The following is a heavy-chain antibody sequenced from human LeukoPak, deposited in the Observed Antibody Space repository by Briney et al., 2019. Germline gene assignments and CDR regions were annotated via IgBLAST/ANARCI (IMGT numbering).Heavy chain of an antibody. CDR3: ARGPSSWYMNYYYYGMDV. J-gene: IGHJ6*02. D-gene: IGHD6-13*01. V-gene: IGHV3-23*01. Sequence: PGGSLRLSCAASGFTFSSYAMSWVRQAPGKGLEWVSAISGSGGSTYYADSVKGRFTISRDNAKNSLYLQMNSLRAEDTAVYYCARGPSSWYMNYYYYGMDVWGQGTTVTVSS. CDR1: GFTFSSYA. CDR2: ISGSGGST.